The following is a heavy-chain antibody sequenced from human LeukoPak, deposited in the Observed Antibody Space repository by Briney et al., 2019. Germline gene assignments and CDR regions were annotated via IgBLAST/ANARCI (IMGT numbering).Heavy chain of an antibody. V-gene: IGHV4-34*01. CDR3: ARNLRYCSSTSCYNWFDP. CDR2: INHSGST. Sequence: PSETLSLTCTVSGGSISSYYWSWIRQPPGKGLEWIGEINHSGSTNYNPSLKSRVTISVDTSKNQFSLKLSSVTAADTAVYYCARNLRYCSSTSCYNWFDPWGQGTLVTVSS. J-gene: IGHJ5*02. CDR1: GGSISSYY. D-gene: IGHD2-2*01.